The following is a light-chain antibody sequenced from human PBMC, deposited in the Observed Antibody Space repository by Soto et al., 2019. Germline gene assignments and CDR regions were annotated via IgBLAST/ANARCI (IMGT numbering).Light chain of an antibody. CDR2: DVS. CDR3: CSYAGGPYV. CDR1: SSDVGGYNY. V-gene: IGLV2-11*01. Sequence: QSALTQPRSVSGSPGQSVTISCTGTSSDVGGYNYVSWYQQHPGKAPKLMICDVSKRPSGVPNRFSGSKSGNTASLTISGHEAEDEADYYSCSYAGGPYVFGTGTKLTVL. J-gene: IGLJ1*01.